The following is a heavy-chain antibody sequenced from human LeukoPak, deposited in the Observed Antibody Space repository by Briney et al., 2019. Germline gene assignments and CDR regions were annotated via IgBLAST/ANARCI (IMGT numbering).Heavy chain of an antibody. CDR1: GYSFTRYW. CDR2: IYPGDSDT. J-gene: IGHJ4*02. Sequence: GESLKISCNGSGYSFTRYWIGWVRHMPGKGLEWRGIIYPGDSDTRYGPSFQGQVTISADKSISTAYLQWSSLKASDTAMYYCARHVSSPGGYSKYYFDYWGQGTLVTVSS. D-gene: IGHD3-22*01. V-gene: IGHV5-51*01. CDR3: ARHVSSPGGYSKYYFDY.